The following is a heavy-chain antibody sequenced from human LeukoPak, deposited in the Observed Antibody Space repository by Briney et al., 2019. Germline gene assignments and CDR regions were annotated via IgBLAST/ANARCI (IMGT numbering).Heavy chain of an antibody. J-gene: IGHJ6*03. D-gene: IGHD3-3*01. CDR3: ARGVVGSYYYYYYMDV. CDR2: ISAYNGNT. V-gene: IGHV1-18*01. CDR1: GYTFTSYG. Sequence: ASVKVSCKASGYTFTSYGISWVRQAPGQGLEWMGWISAYNGNTNNAQKLQGRVTMTTDTSTSTAYMELRSLRSDDTAVYYCARGVVGSYYYYYYMDVWGKGTTVTVSS.